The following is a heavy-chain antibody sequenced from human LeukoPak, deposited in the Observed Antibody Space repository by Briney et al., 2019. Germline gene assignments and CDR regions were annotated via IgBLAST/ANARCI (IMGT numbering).Heavy chain of an antibody. CDR2: INPNSGGT. D-gene: IGHD3-22*01. CDR3: ARVGQSDYYDSSGYLDY. Sequence: GASVKVSCKASGYTFTGYYMHWVRQAPGQGLEWMGWINPNSGGTNYAQKFQGRVTMTRDTSIGTAYMELSRLRSDDTAVYYCARVGQSDYYDSSGYLDYWGQGTLVTVSS. J-gene: IGHJ4*02. V-gene: IGHV1-2*02. CDR1: GYTFTGYY.